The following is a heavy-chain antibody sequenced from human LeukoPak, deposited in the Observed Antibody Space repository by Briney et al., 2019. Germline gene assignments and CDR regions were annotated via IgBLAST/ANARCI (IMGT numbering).Heavy chain of an antibody. CDR2: INPNSGGT. CDR1: GYTFTGYY. D-gene: IGHD6-6*01. J-gene: IGHJ4*02. V-gene: IGHV1-2*02. CDR3: ARDQGGIAAPDY. Sequence: ASVKVSCKASGYTFTGYYMHWVRQAPGQGLEWMGWINPNSGGTNYAQEFQGRVTMTRDTSISTAYMELSRLRSDDTAVYYCARDQGGIAAPDYWGQGTLVTVSS.